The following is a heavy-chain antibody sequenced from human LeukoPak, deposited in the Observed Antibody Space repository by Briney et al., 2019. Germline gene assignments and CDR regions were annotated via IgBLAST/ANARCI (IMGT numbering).Heavy chain of an antibody. CDR1: GYTLTELS. J-gene: IGHJ6*03. Sequence: ASVKVSCKVSGYTLTELSMHWVRQAPGKGLEWMGGFDPEDGETIYAQKFQGRVTMTEDTSTDTAYMELSSLRSEDTAVYYCAREEYYSGSYYYYYYMDVWGKGTTVTISS. V-gene: IGHV1-24*01. CDR3: AREEYYSGSYYYYYYMDV. CDR2: FDPEDGET. D-gene: IGHD1-26*01.